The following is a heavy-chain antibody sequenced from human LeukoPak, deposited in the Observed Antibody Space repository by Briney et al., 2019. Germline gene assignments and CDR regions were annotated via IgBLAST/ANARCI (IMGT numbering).Heavy chain of an antibody. CDR3: ARAIGVAARPSWFDP. J-gene: IGHJ5*02. CDR1: GGSFGGYY. Sequence: SETLSLTCAVYGGSFGGYYWSWIRQPPGKGLEWIGEINHSGSTNYNPSLKSRVTISVDTSKNQFSLKLSSVTAADTAVYYCARAIGVAARPSWFDPWGQGTLVTVSS. V-gene: IGHV4-34*01. D-gene: IGHD6-6*01. CDR2: INHSGST.